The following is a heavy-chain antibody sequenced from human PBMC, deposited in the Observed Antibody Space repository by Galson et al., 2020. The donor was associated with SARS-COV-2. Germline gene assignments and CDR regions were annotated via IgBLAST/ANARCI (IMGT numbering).Heavy chain of an antibody. CDR2: ISSDGNSK. CDR1: GFTFSTYA. J-gene: IGHJ3*01. Sequence: GGSLRLSCAASGFTFSTYAMHWVCQAPGKGLEWVAVISSDGNSKYYADSVTGRFTFSRDNSKNTLYLQMNSLRPEDTAVYYCARENVPKYSGLGNFWGDAFDVWGQGTMVTVSS. D-gene: IGHD3-3*01. CDR3: ARENVPKYSGLGNFWGDAFDV. V-gene: IGHV3-30-3*01.